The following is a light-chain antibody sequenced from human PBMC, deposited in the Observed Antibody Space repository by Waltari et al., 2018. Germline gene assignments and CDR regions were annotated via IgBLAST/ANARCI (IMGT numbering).Light chain of an antibody. V-gene: IGKV1-5*01. CDR3: QQYNGYFTWT. CDR1: QNIRDF. CDR2: RAS. Sequence: DVQMTQSPSTLSASVGDRVTTTCRASQNIRDFLAWYQQRPGNAPSLLIFRASTLQTGVPARFSGSGSGTEFTLTISSLQPDDFATYFCQQYNGYFTWTFGEGTKVEIK. J-gene: IGKJ1*01.